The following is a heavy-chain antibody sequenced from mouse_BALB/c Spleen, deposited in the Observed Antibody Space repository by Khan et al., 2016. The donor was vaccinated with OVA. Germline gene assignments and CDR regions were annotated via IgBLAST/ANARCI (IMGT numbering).Heavy chain of an antibody. D-gene: IGHD2-10*01. CDR3: ARGTAYCGNYDAMDY. Sequence: QVQLKESGPGLVAPSQSLSITCTVSGFSLSNFGVNWVRQPPGKGLEWLGIIWAGGSTNYNSALMSKLSITKDNAQSQVFLKMNSLQTDDTAMYXSARGTAYCGNYDAMDYWGQGSSVTVSS. J-gene: IGHJ4*01. V-gene: IGHV2-9*02. CDR1: GFSLSNFG. CDR2: IWAGGST.